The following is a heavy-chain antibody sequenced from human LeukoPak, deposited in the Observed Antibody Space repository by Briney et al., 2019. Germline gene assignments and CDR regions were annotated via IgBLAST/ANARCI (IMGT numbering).Heavy chain of an antibody. CDR1: GYXFTAYY. J-gene: IGHJ6*02. D-gene: IGHD6-13*01. CDR3: ARDRYSSSWYGMDV. V-gene: IGHV1-2*02. Sequence: AASVTVSCKASGYXFTAYYIHWVRQAPGQRLEWLGWINPNSGGPNYAQKFRGRVTMTRDTSISTVSMDLGRLTSDDTAVYYCARDRYSSSWYGMDVWGQGTTVTVSS. CDR2: INPNSGGP.